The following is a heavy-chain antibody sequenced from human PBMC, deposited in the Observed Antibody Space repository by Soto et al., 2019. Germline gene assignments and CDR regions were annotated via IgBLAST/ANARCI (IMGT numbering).Heavy chain of an antibody. CDR3: AREGPDYDYVWGSYRSPLQH. CDR1: GFTFSSYS. J-gene: IGHJ1*01. Sequence: GGSLRLSCAASGFTFSSYSMNWVRQAPGKGLEWVSYISSSSSTIYYADSVKGRFTISRDNAKNSLYLQMNSLRDEDTAVYYCAREGPDYDYVWGSYRSPLQHWGQGTLVTVSS. CDR2: ISSSSSTI. D-gene: IGHD3-16*02. V-gene: IGHV3-48*02.